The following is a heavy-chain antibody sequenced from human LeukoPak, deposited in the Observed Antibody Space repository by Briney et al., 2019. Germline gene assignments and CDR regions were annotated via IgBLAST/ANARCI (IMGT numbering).Heavy chain of an antibody. CDR2: IYTSGST. D-gene: IGHD3-22*01. CDR3: ASNYYDSSGYYYVY. J-gene: IGHJ4*02. Sequence: SETLSLTCTVSGGSISSSSYYWGWIRQPPGKGLEWIGYIYTSGSTNYNPSLKSRVTISVDTSKNQFSLKLSSVTAADTAVYYCASNYYDSSGYYYVYWGQGTLVTVSS. V-gene: IGHV4-61*05. CDR1: GGSISSSSYY.